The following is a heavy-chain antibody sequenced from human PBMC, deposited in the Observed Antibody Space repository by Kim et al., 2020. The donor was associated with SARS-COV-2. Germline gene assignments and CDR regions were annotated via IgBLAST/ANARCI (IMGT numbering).Heavy chain of an antibody. V-gene: IGHV3-21*01. D-gene: IGHD5-18*01. CDR1: GFTFSSYS. CDR3: ARDERGFSYGYPFDY. J-gene: IGHJ4*02. Sequence: GGSLRLSCAASGFTFSSYSMNWVRQAPGKGLEWVSSISSSCSYIYYADSVKGRFTISRDNAKNSLYLQMNSLRAEDTAVYYCARDERGFSYGYPFDYWGQGTLVTVSS. CDR2: ISSSCSYI.